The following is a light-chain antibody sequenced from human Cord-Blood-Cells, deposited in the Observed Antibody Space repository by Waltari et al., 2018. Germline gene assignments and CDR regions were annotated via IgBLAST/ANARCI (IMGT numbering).Light chain of an antibody. CDR2: AAS. CDR1: QSISSY. CDR3: QQSYSTPFT. J-gene: IGKJ3*01. V-gene: IGKV1-39*01. Sequence: DIQMTQSPSSLSASVGDRVTITCRASQSISSYLNWYQQKPGKAPKLLICAASSLQSGVPSRFSGSTSGTDFTLTISSLQPEDFATYYCQQSYSTPFTFGPGTKVDIK.